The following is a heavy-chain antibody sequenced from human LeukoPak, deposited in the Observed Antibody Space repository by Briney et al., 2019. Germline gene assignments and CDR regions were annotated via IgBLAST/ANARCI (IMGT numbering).Heavy chain of an antibody. J-gene: IGHJ5*02. CDR1: GFTFDDYA. CDR2: ISWNSGSI. D-gene: IGHD1-26*01. V-gene: IGHV3-9*01. CDR3: AKDRVGAWTGGWFDP. Sequence: PGGSLRLSCAASGFTFDDYAMHWVRQAPGKGLEWVSGISWNSGSIGYADSVKGRFTISRDNAKNSLYLQMNGLRAEDTALYYCAKDRVGAWTGGWFDPWGQGTLVTVSS.